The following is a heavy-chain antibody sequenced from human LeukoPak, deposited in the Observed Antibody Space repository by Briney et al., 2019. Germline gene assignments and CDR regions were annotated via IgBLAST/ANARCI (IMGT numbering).Heavy chain of an antibody. CDR1: GLTFSDYY. J-gene: IGHJ5*02. CDR2: ISSSGSTI. CDR3: ARIRIHHWFDP. D-gene: IGHD2-21*01. V-gene: IGHV3-11*01. Sequence: GGSLRLSCAASGLTFSDYYMSWIRQAPGKGLEWVSYISSSGSTIYYADSVKGRFTISRDNAKNSLYLQMNSLRAEDTAVYYCARIRIHHWFDPWGQGTLVTVSS.